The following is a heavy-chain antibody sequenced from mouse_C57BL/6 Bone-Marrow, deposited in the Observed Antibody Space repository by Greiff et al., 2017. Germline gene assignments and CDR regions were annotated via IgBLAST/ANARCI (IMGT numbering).Heavy chain of an antibody. Sequence: EVKLVESGGGLVKPGGSLKLSCAASGFTFSSDAMSWVRQTPEKRLEWVATISDGGSYTYYPDNVQGRFTISRDNATNNLYLQMSHLKSYDTAMYYCASCYAMDYWGQGTSVTVSS. CDR3: ASCYAMDY. CDR1: GFTFSSDA. V-gene: IGHV5-4*03. CDR2: ISDGGSYT. J-gene: IGHJ4*01.